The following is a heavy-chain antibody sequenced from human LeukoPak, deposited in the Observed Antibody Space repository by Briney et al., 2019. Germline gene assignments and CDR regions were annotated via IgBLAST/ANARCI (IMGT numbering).Heavy chain of an antibody. D-gene: IGHD2-2*01. CDR1: GFTFNNYG. V-gene: IGHV3-30*18. CDR3: AKGPLRGTAAAIDY. Sequence: GGSLRLSCAASGFTFNNYGMHWVRQAPGKGLEWVAVISYDGRNIHYPDSVKGRFTITRDISTDTLWLQMDSLRTEDTAVYYCAKGPLRGTAAAIDYWGQGTLVTVSS. CDR2: ISYDGRNI. J-gene: IGHJ4*02.